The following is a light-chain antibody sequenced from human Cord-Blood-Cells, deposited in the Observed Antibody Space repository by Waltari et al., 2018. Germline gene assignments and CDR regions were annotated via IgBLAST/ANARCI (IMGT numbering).Light chain of an antibody. J-gene: IGKJ1*01. CDR1: QSLLHSNGYNY. CDR2: LGS. Sequence: DIVLTQSPLSLPVPPGEPASISCRSSQSLLHSNGYNYLDWYLQNPGQSPQLLIYLGSNRASGVPDRFSGSGSGTDFTLKISRVEVEDVGVYYCMQALQTPPWTFGQGTKVEIK. CDR3: MQALQTPPWT. V-gene: IGKV2-28*01.